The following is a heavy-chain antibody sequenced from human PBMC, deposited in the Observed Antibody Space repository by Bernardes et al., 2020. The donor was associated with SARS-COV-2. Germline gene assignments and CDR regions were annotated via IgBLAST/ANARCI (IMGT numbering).Heavy chain of an antibody. J-gene: IGHJ4*02. D-gene: IGHD3-22*01. CDR3: ARVFHDYYDSSGYPPMDY. CDR1: GFTFSNYN. V-gene: IGHV3-21*01. Sequence: GGSLRLSCAASGFTFSNYNMNWVRQAPGRGLEWVSSISSSSSFIYYADSVKGRFTISRDNAKNSLYLQMNSLRAEDTAVYYCARVFHDYYDSSGYPPMDYWGQGTLVTVSS. CDR2: ISSSSSFI.